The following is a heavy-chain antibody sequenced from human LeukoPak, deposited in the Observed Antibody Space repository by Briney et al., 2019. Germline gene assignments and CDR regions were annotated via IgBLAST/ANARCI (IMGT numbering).Heavy chain of an antibody. CDR2: IYPGDSDT. CDR1: GYSFTSYW. Sequence: NLGESLKISCKGSGYSFTSYWIGWVRQMPGKGLEWMGIIYPGDSDTRYSPSFQGQVTISADKSISTAYLQWSSLKASDTAMYYCARQPSSSWPYFDYWGQGTLVTVSS. V-gene: IGHV5-51*01. D-gene: IGHD6-13*01. CDR3: ARQPSSSWPYFDY. J-gene: IGHJ4*02.